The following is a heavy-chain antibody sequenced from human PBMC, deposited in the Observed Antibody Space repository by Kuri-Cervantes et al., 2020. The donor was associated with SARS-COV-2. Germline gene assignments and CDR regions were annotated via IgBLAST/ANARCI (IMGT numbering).Heavy chain of an antibody. Sequence: ASGKVSCKASGYTFSDYYMYWVRPAPGQGLEWMGWINPNSGGTNYAQKFQGWVTTTRDTSSTGYMELSRLRSDDSAVYYCARGMVRGLIQSYYYGMDVWGQGTTVTVSS. D-gene: IGHD3-10*01. J-gene: IGHJ6*02. CDR1: GYTFSDYY. CDR3: ARGMVRGLIQSYYYGMDV. CDR2: INPNSGGT. V-gene: IGHV1-2*04.